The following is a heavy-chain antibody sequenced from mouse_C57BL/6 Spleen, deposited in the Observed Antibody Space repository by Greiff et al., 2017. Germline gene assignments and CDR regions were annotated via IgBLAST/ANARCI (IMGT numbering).Heavy chain of an antibody. V-gene: IGHV1-9*01. Sequence: QVQLQQPGAELMKPGASVKLSCKATGYTFTGYWLEWVKQRPGHGLEWIGELFPGSGSTNYNEKFKGKATFTVDTSSTTAYMQLSSLTPEDSAIYYYERSPIYCGTAYYFDYWGQGTTLTVSS. CDR2: LFPGSGST. CDR1: GYTFTGYW. CDR3: ERSPIYCGTAYYFDY. D-gene: IGHD1-1*01. J-gene: IGHJ2*01.